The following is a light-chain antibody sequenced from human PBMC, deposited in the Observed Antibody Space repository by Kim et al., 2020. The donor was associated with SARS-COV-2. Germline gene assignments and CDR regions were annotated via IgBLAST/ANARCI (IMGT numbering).Light chain of an antibody. CDR1: SSNIGSNY. V-gene: IGLV1-47*01. CDR2: RNN. CDR3: ATWDDSLSGWV. J-gene: IGLJ3*02. Sequence: GQRVTVSISGRSSNIGSNYVYWYQQLPGTAPKLLIYRNNQRPSGVPDRFSGSKSGTSASLAISGLRSEDEADYYCATWDDSLSGWVFGGGTKLTVL.